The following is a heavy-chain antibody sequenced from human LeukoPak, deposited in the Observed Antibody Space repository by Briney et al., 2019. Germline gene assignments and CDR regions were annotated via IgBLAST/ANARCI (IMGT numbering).Heavy chain of an antibody. Sequence: PGGSLRLSCAASGFTFSAHGMHWVRQAPGKGLEWVAVIWYDGSNKYYADSVRGRFTISRDSSKNTLYLQMNSLRAEDTAVYYCAKDGDSGTAYYYYYMDVWGKGTTVTVSS. V-gene: IGHV3-33*06. J-gene: IGHJ6*03. CDR2: IWYDGSNK. CDR3: AKDGDSGTAYYYYYMDV. CDR1: GFTFSAHG. D-gene: IGHD1-14*01.